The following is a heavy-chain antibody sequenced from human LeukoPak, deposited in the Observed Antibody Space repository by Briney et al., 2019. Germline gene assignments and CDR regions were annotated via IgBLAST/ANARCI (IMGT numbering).Heavy chain of an antibody. Sequence: ASVKVSCKASGYTFTSYDISWVRQAPGQGLEWMGWISAYNGNTNYAQKLQGRVTMTTDTSTSTAYMELRSLRSDDTAVYYCARDNTPMVPSSPSYWGQGTLVTVSS. CDR3: ARDNTPMVPSSPSY. CDR2: ISAYNGNT. V-gene: IGHV1-18*01. D-gene: IGHD5-18*01. J-gene: IGHJ4*02. CDR1: GYTFTSYD.